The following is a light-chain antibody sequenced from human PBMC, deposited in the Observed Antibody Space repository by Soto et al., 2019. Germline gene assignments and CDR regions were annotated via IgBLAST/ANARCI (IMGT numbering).Light chain of an antibody. Sequence: QSVLTQPPSASGTPGQRVTISCSGSSSNIGSNTVNWYQQLPGTAPKLLIYSNNQRPSGVPDRFSGSKSGTSASLAISGLQSEDEADYYSAAWDDSLNGVVFGGGTQLTVL. CDR3: AAWDDSLNGVV. CDR1: SSNIGSNT. CDR2: SNN. J-gene: IGLJ2*01. V-gene: IGLV1-44*01.